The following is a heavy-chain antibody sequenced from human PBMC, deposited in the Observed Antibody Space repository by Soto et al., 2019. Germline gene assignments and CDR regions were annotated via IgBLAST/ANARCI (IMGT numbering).Heavy chain of an antibody. V-gene: IGHV4-39*01. Sequence: SETMSLTSTVSGGSIRSSSYYWAWIHQPPGKGLEWIGSIYYSGSTYYNPSLKSRVTISVDTSKNQFSLKLSSVTAADTAVYYCARYSMTFGFDYWGQGTLVTVSS. CDR1: GGSIRSSSYY. CDR2: IYYSGST. D-gene: IGHD3-16*01. CDR3: ARYSMTFGFDY. J-gene: IGHJ4*02.